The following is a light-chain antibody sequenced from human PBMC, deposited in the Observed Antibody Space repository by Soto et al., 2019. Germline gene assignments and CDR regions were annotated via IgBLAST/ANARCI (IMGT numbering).Light chain of an antibody. CDR2: AAS. CDR1: QSISSY. Sequence: DIPMTQSPSSLSACVGDRVTITCRASQSISSYLNWYQQKPGKAPKLLIYAASSLQSGVPSRFSGSGSGTDFTLTISSLQPEDFATYYCQQSYSTPLFTFGPGIKVDIQ. CDR3: QQSYSTPLFT. V-gene: IGKV1-39*01. J-gene: IGKJ3*01.